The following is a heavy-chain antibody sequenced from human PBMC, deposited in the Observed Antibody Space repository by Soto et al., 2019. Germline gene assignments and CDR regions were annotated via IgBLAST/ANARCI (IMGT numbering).Heavy chain of an antibody. Sequence: GGSLRLSCSASGFTFSSYAMHWVRQAPGKGLECVSAISSNGGSTYYADSVKGRFTISRDNSKNTLYLQMSSLRAEDTAVYYCVKDATGRWGPGRYAFDIWGQGTMVTVSS. V-gene: IGHV3-64D*08. J-gene: IGHJ3*02. D-gene: IGHD3-16*01. CDR3: VKDATGRWGPGRYAFDI. CDR1: GFTFSSYA. CDR2: ISSNGGST.